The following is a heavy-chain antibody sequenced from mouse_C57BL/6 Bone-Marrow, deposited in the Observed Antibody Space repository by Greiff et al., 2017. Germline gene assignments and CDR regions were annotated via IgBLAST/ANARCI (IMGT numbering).Heavy chain of an antibody. CDR2: IRNKANGNKT. Sequence: EVKLVESGGGLVQPGGSLSLSCAASGFTFTDYYMSWVRQPPGKALEWFGFIRNKANGNKTEYSFSVKGRFTISRDNSQSILYLQMNALRAEDSATYYCARLYDGYWCYAKGYWGQGTSGTVSS. D-gene: IGHD2-3*01. CDR1: GFTFTDYY. J-gene: IGHJ4*01. V-gene: IGHV7-3*01. CDR3: ARLYDGYWCYAKGY.